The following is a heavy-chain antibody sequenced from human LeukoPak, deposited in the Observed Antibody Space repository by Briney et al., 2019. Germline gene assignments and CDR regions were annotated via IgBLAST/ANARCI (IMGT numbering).Heavy chain of an antibody. CDR1: GGSISSSSYY. J-gene: IGHJ3*02. CDR3: ARELLYYYDASGYYYHDAFDI. D-gene: IGHD3-22*01. CDR2: IYYSGST. V-gene: IGHV4-39*07. Sequence: SETLSLTCTVSGGSISSSSYYWGWIRQPPGKGLEWIGSIYYSGSTYYNPSLKSRVTISVDTSKNQFSLELSSVTAADTAVYYCARELLYYYDASGYYYHDAFDIWGQGTTVTVSS.